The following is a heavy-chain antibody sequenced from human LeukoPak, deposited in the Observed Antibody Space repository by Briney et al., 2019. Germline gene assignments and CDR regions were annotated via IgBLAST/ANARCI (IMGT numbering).Heavy chain of an antibody. J-gene: IGHJ5*02. CDR1: GGSISSSSYY. Sequence: SETLSLTCTVPGGSISSSSYYGGWIRQPPGKGLEWIGSIYYSGSTYYNPSLKSRVTISVDTSKNQFSLKLSSVTAADTAVYFCARRPSGWYNGWFDPWGQGTLVTVSS. CDR2: IYYSGST. CDR3: ARRPSGWYNGWFDP. V-gene: IGHV4-39*01. D-gene: IGHD6-19*01.